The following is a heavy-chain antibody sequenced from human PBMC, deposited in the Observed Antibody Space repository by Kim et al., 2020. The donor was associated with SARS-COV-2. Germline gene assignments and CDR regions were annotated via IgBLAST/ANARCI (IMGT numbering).Heavy chain of an antibody. J-gene: IGHJ4*02. V-gene: IGHV4-4*07. CDR3: ARADSSSSYYYFDY. Sequence: NPSLKSRVTMSVDTSKNQFSLTLSSVTAADTAVYYCARADSSSSYYYFDYWGQGTLVTVSS. D-gene: IGHD6-6*01.